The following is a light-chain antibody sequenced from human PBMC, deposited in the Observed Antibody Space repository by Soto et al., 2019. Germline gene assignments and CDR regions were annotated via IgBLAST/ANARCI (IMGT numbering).Light chain of an antibody. Sequence: EIVLTQSSATLSLSPGERATLSCRASQSVSSYLAWYQQKPGQAPSLLIYDASNRATGIPARFSGSGSGTDFTLTISSLEREDFAVYYCQQRSNWPTFGQGTKLEIK. CDR2: DAS. CDR1: QSVSSY. V-gene: IGKV3-11*01. CDR3: QQRSNWPT. J-gene: IGKJ2*01.